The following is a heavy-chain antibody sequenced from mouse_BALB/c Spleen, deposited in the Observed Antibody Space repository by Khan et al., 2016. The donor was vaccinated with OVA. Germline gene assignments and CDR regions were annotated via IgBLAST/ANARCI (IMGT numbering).Heavy chain of an antibody. J-gene: IGHJ2*01. Sequence: VQLQQSGPGLVKPSQSLSLTCTVTGYSITSDYAWNWIRQFPGNKLEWMGYISYSGNTKYNPSLKSRISITRDTSKNQFFLQLNSVTTEDTATYYCAIIYGGDFDYWGQGTTLTVSS. D-gene: IGHD1-1*01. CDR3: AIIYGGDFDY. CDR1: GYSITSDYA. V-gene: IGHV3-2*02. CDR2: ISYSGNT.